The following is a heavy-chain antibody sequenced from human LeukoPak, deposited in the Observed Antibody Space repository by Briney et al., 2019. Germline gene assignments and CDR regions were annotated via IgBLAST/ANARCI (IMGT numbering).Heavy chain of an antibody. CDR3: ARGLVYSGSLDY. D-gene: IGHD1-26*01. CDR1: GFTFSSYG. V-gene: IGHV3-33*01. Sequence: GGSLRLSCAASGFTFSSYGMHWVRQAPGKGLEWVAVIWYDGSNKYYADSAKGRFTISRDNSKNTLYLQMNSLRAEDTAVYYCARGLVYSGSLDYWGQGTLVTVSS. CDR2: IWYDGSNK. J-gene: IGHJ4*02.